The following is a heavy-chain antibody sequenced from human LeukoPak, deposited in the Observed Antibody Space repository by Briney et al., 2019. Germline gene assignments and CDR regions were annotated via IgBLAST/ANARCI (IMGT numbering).Heavy chain of an antibody. CDR1: GFTFSSYA. Sequence: PGGSLRLSCAASGFTFSSYAMSWVRQAPGKGLEWVSGISGSGSSTYYADSVKGRFTISRDNSKNTLYLQMNSLRAEDTAAYYCAKDPGSYYGSGSHYFDYWGQGTVVTVSS. V-gene: IGHV3-23*01. J-gene: IGHJ4*02. D-gene: IGHD3-10*01. CDR3: AKDPGSYYGSGSHYFDY. CDR2: ISGSGSST.